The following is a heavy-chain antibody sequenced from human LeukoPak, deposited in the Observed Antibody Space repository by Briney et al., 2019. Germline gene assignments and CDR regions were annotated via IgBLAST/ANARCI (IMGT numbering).Heavy chain of an antibody. J-gene: IGHJ2*01. D-gene: IGHD6-19*01. CDR3: ARAGILVAGTDWYFDL. CDR1: GFTFSSYS. Sequence: KPGGSLRLSCAASGFTFSSYSMNWVRQAPGKGLEWVSSISSGGNYIYYADSVKGRFTISRDNAKKSLYLQMNSLRDEETAVYYCARAGILVAGTDWYFDLWGRGTLVTVSS. V-gene: IGHV3-21*01. CDR2: ISSGGNYI.